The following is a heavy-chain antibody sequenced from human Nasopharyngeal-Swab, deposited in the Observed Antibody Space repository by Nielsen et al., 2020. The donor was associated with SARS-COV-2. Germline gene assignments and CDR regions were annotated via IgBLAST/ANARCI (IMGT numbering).Heavy chain of an antibody. CDR3: ARDPLVPAASDAFDI. D-gene: IGHD2-2*01. V-gene: IGHV4-61*01. J-gene: IGHJ3*02. Sequence: SETLSLTCTVSGGSVSSGSYYWSWIRQPPGKGLEWIGYIYYSGSTNYNPSLKSRVTISVDTSKNQLSLKLSSVTAADTAVYYRARDPLVPAASDAFDIWGQGTMVTVSS. CDR2: IYYSGST. CDR1: GGSVSSGSYY.